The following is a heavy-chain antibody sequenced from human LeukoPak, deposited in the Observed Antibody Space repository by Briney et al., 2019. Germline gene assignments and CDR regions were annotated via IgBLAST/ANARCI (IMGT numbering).Heavy chain of an antibody. Sequence: ASVKVSCKASGYSFTNYGITWVRQAPGQGLEWMGCISAYNGNTKYAQNLQGRVTMTTDTSTSTAYMELRSLRSDDTAVYYCARGGGDFWSGYYGTYYFDYWGQGTLVTVSP. CDR1: GYSFTNYG. CDR3: ARGGGDFWSGYYGTYYFDY. V-gene: IGHV1-18*01. D-gene: IGHD3-3*01. CDR2: ISAYNGNT. J-gene: IGHJ4*02.